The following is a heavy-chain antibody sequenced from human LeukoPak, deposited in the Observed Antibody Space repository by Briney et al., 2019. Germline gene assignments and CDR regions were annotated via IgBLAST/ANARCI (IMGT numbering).Heavy chain of an antibody. CDR2: INTSGGST. Sequence: ASVKVSCKASGYTFTSYYMHWVRQAPGQGLEWMGIINTSGGSTTYALKFQGRVSMTRDTSTSTVYLEVSSLRSEDTAVYYCARSQGGNTLWFDPWGQGTLVTVSS. D-gene: IGHD4-23*01. CDR1: GYTFTSYY. V-gene: IGHV1-46*01. J-gene: IGHJ5*02. CDR3: ARSQGGNTLWFDP.